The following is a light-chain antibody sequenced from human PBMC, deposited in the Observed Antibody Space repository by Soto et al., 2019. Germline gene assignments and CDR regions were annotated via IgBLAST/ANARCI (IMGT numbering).Light chain of an antibody. CDR1: SSNIGAGYD. CDR2: GNS. V-gene: IGLV1-40*01. CDR3: QSYDSSLSGGYVV. Sequence: QSVLTQPPSVSGAPGQRVTISCTGSSSNIGAGYDVHWYQQLPGTAPKLLIYGNSNRPSGVPDRFSGSKSGTSASLAITGLQADDEADYYCQSYDSSLSGGYVVFGGGTKLTVL. J-gene: IGLJ2*01.